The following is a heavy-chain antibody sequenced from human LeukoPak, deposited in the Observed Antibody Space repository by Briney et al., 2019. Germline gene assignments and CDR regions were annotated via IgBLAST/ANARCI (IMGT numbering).Heavy chain of an antibody. CDR1: GFTFSSYG. CDR2: IRYDGSNK. CDR3: AKDSSPYCSSTSCYMHY. J-gene: IGHJ4*02. Sequence: GGSLRLSCAASGFTFSSYGMHWVRQAPGKGLEWVAFIRYDGSNKYYANSVKGRFTISRDNSKNTLYLQMNSLRAEDTAVYYCAKDSSPYCSSTSCYMHYWGQGTLVTVSS. D-gene: IGHD2-2*02. V-gene: IGHV3-30*02.